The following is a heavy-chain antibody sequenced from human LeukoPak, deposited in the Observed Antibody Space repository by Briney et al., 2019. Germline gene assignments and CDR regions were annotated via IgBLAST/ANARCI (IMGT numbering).Heavy chain of an antibody. D-gene: IGHD3-10*01. CDR1: GFIVSSDG. J-gene: IGHJ6*04. CDR2: IWYDGSNK. CDR3: ARDLLNYYGSGSCYAAYYGMDV. V-gene: IGHV3-33*01. Sequence: SIRASSQANGFIVSSDGMQRVRQAPGRGLERKAVIWYDGSNKYYADSVKGRFTISRDNSKNTLYLQMNSLRAEDTAVYYCARDLLNYYGSGSCYAAYYGMDVWGKGTTVTVSS.